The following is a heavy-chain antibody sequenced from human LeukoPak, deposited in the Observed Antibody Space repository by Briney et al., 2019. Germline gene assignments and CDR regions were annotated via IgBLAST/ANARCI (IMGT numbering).Heavy chain of an antibody. V-gene: IGHV1-2*02. CDR1: GYTFTGYY. J-gene: IGHJ5*02. Sequence: ASVKVSCKASGYTFTGYYMHSVRQAPGQGLEWMGWINPNGGGTHYAQKFQGRVTMTRDTYISTAYMELSRLRSDDTAVDYCARGGYSSSSPRANWFDPWGQGTLVTVSS. CDR3: ARGGYSSSSPRANWFDP. CDR2: INPNGGGT. D-gene: IGHD6-6*01.